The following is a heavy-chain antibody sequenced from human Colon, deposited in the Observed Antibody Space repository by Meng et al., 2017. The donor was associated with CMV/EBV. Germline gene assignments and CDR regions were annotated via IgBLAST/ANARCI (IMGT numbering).Heavy chain of an antibody. CDR3: ERVEYDY. J-gene: IGHJ4*02. Sequence: GESLKISCAASGFTFSSYSMNWVRQAPGKGLEWVEVISNDRSNKYYADSVKGRFTISRDNSKNTLYLQMNSLRGEDTATYYCERVEYDYWGQGTMVTVSS. CDR2: ISNDRSNK. D-gene: IGHD2/OR15-2a*01. V-gene: IGHV3-30*03. CDR1: GFTFSSYS.